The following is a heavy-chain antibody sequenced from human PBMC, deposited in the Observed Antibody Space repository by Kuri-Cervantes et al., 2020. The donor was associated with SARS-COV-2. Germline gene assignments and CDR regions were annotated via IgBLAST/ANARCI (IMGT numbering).Heavy chain of an antibody. V-gene: IGHV3-15*07. Sequence: GESLKISCAASGFTFSNAWMNWVRQAPGKGLEWVGRIKSKTDGGTTDYAAPVKGRFTISRDDSKNTLYLQMNSLKTEDTAVYYCVVGAYDAFDIWGQGTMVTVSS. J-gene: IGHJ3*02. D-gene: IGHD1-26*01. CDR3: VVGAYDAFDI. CDR2: IKSKTDGGTT. CDR1: GFTFSNAW.